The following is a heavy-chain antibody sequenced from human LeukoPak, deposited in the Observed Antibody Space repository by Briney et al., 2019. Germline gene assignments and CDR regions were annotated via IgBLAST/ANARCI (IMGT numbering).Heavy chain of an antibody. J-gene: IGHJ4*02. CDR2: INSDGSST. D-gene: IGHD6-19*01. CDR3: VRVLAGEAYFDY. CDR1: GFTFSSYW. V-gene: IGHV3-74*01. Sequence: GGSLRLSCAASGFTFSSYWMHWVRQAPGKGLVWVSRINSDGSSTSYADSVKGRFTISRDNAKNTLYLQMNSLRAEDTAVYYCVRVLAGEAYFDYWGQGTLVTVSS.